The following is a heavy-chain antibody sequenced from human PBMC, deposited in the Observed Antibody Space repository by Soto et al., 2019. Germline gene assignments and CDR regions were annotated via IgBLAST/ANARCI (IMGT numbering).Heavy chain of an antibody. CDR3: AKFGMATTKRSPPYYIDY. V-gene: IGHV3-23*01. D-gene: IGHD1-1*01. CDR2: ISGSGGGT. CDR1: GFTFSSYA. J-gene: IGHJ4*02. Sequence: EVQVLESGGGLVQPGGSLRLSCAASGFTFSSYAMSWVRQAPGKGLEWVSSISGSGGGTYYADSVKGRFTFSRDNSKNTLYLQMNSLRAEDTVVYYCAKFGMATTKRSPPYYIDYWGQGALVTVSS.